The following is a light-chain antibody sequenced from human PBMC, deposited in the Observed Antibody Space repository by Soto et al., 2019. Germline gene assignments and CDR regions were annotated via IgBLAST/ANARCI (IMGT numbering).Light chain of an antibody. V-gene: IGLV2-8*01. CDR2: EVI. J-gene: IGLJ2*01. CDR1: SSDVGGHNY. CDR3: TSYAGSDNVI. Sequence: QSALTQPPSASGSPGQSVTISCTGTSSDVGGHNYVSWYQQHPGKAPKLLIYEVIQRPSGVPDRFSGSKSGNTASLTVSGLQAEDEDDYYCTSYAGSDNVIFGGGTKLTVL.